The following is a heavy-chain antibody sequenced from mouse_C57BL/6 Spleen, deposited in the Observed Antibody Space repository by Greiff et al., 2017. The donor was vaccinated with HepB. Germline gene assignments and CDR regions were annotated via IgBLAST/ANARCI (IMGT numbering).Heavy chain of an antibody. V-gene: IGHV5-9-1*02. CDR2: ISSGGDYI. Sequence: EVMLVESGEGLVKPGGSLKLSCAASGFTFSSYAMSWVRQTPEKRLEWVAYISSGGDYIYYADTVKGRFTISRDNARNTLYLQMSSLKSEDTAMYYCTREHTTTVVATDYFDYWGQGTTLTVSS. CDR3: TREHTTTVVATDYFDY. CDR1: GFTFSSYA. J-gene: IGHJ2*01. D-gene: IGHD1-1*01.